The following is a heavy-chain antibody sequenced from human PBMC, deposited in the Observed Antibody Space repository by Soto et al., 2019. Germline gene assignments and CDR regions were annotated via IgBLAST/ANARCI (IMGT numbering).Heavy chain of an antibody. D-gene: IGHD3-3*01. V-gene: IGHV4-4*07. CDR2: IYSSGGT. CDR3: ARGQRFSDSFDP. CDR1: GGAISGYY. Sequence: SETLSLTCTVSGGAISGYYWTWIRQPAGKGLEWIGRIYSSGGTKYNPSLKSRVTMSLDTSKNQFSLRLSSVTAADTAVYYCARGQRFSDSFDPWGQGTLVTVTS. J-gene: IGHJ5*02.